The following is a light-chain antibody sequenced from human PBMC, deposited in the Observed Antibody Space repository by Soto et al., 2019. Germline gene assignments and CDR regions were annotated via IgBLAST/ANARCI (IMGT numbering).Light chain of an antibody. V-gene: IGKV1-5*01. CDR1: QSVSIW. CDR3: QYDSS. Sequence: TCRASQSVSIWLAWYQQKPGKAPRLLIYDAASLKTGVPSRFSGSGSGTNITLTSSSLQPDDVTALCCQYDSSFGQGTKVDIK. CDR2: DAA. J-gene: IGKJ2*01.